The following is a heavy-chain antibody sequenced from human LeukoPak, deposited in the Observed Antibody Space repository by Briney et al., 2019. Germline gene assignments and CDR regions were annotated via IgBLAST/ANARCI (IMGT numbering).Heavy chain of an antibody. CDR3: ARGSGGELSRHFDF. V-gene: IGHV4-59*01. D-gene: IGHD3-16*02. J-gene: IGHJ4*02. CDR2: IYYTGNT. CDR1: GASIRSYY. Sequence: SETLSLTCTVSGASIRSYYWSWIRQPPGKGLEWIGYIYYTGNTDYNPSLQSRVTISVDTSKNQFSLELTSVTAADTAAYYCARGSGGELSRHFDFWGQGTLVTVSS.